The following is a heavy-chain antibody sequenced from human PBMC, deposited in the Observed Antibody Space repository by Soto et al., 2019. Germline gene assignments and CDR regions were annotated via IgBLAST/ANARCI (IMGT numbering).Heavy chain of an antibody. CDR2: TYYRSKWNY. V-gene: IGHV6-1*01. J-gene: IGHJ6*02. Sequence: SQTLSLTCAISGDSVSANNAAWNWIRQSPSRGLEWLGRTYYRSKWNYDYAESVKSRLTITPDTSNNQFSLQLNSVTPEDAAVYYCVRQPLANLALYGMDVWGQRSLVTVSS. CDR3: VRQPLANLALYGMDV. D-gene: IGHD6-6*01. CDR1: GDSVSANNAA.